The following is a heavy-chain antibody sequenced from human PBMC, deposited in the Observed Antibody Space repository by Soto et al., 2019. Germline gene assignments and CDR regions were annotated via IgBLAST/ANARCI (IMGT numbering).Heavy chain of an antibody. V-gene: IGHV1-69*01. D-gene: IGHD1-26*01. CDR2: IIPAFGPA. CDR3: ARAGTGSYLYAVGV. Sequence: QVQLEQSGAAVEKPGSSVKVSCKASGGTFSNYALSWVRQAPGQGLEWMGGIIPAFGPAHYAQKFQGRVTTTADEPTSTAYVELSSLRSEDTAVYYCARAGTGSYLYAVGVWGQGTMVTVSS. J-gene: IGHJ3*01. CDR1: GGTFSNYA.